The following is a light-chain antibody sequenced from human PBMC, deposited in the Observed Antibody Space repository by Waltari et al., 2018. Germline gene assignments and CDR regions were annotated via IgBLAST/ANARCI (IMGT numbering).Light chain of an antibody. CDR1: QNIDNN. J-gene: IGKJ4*01. CDR3: QQYNRWPPLT. V-gene: IGKV3-15*01. Sequence: VMTQSPAALYVSAGERVTLPCKASQNIDNNFAWYQQKPGQSPRLLIYGASTRATGVPARFSGSGSGTEFTLTISSRQSEDCAVFYCQQYNRWPPLTFGGGTKVEIK. CDR2: GAS.